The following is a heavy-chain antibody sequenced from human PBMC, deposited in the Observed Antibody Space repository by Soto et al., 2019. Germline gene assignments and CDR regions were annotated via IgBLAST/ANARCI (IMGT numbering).Heavy chain of an antibody. V-gene: IGHV1-24*01. CDR2: FDPEDGDT. J-gene: IGHJ4*02. Sequence: QVQLVQSGAEVKKPGASVKVSCKVSGYTLTELSMHWVRQAPGKGLEWMGGFDPEDGDTIYAQKFQGRVTMTEDTSTDTAYMELSSLRSEDTAVYYCATNPPKWNYAFVSFLGWGQGTLVTVSS. D-gene: IGHD1-7*01. CDR1: GYTLTELS. CDR3: ATNPPKWNYAFVSFLG.